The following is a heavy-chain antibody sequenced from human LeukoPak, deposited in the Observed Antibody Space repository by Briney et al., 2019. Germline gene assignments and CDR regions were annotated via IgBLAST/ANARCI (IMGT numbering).Heavy chain of an antibody. V-gene: IGHV1-18*01. CDR2: ISAYNGNT. D-gene: IGHD4-17*01. J-gene: IGHJ5*02. CDR3: ARHGLKRILTVTTRFWFDP. Sequence: ASVKVSCKASGYTFTSYGISWVRQAPGQGLEWMGWISAYNGNTNYAQKLQGRVTMTTDTSTSTAYMELRSLRSDDTAVYYCARHGLKRILTVTTRFWFDPWGQGTLVTVSS. CDR1: GYTFTSYG.